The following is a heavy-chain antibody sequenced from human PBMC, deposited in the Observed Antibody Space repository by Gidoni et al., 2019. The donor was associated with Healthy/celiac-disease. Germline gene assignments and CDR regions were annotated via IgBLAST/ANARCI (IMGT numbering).Heavy chain of an antibody. CDR2: IDPSASYT. CDR3: ARLPYYYGSGSYYKDYYGMDV. CDR1: GNSFTSDC. D-gene: IGHD3-10*01. J-gene: IGHJ6*02. V-gene: IGHV5-10-1*03. Sequence: EVQLGQSGAEVKKPGESLSISCKGSGNSFTSDCISWGRQMPGKGLEWMGRIDPSASYTSSRPSFHGHVTLSADKSISTAYLQWSSLKASDTAMYYCARLPYYYGSGSYYKDYYGMDVWGQGTTVTVSS.